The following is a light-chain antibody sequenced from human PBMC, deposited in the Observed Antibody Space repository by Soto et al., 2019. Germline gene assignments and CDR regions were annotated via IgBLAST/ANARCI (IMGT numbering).Light chain of an antibody. CDR2: CVS. CDR3: HQYGFSPAT. CDR1: QSVNSGY. V-gene: IGKV3-20*01. J-gene: IGKJ1*01. Sequence: ELVLTQSPDILSLSPGEGATLSCRASQSVNSGYIAWYRQKPGQAPKLLIFCVSTRATGIPDRFRGSGSGTDFTLTIPRLEPEDFAVYFCHQYGFSPATFGPGTKVDIK.